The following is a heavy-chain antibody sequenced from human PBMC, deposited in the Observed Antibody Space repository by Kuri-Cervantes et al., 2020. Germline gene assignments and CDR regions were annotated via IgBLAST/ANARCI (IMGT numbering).Heavy chain of an antibody. D-gene: IGHD3-10*01. CDR1: GFTFSSYG. J-gene: IGHJ4*02. V-gene: IGHV3-33*06. Sequence: GESLKISCAASGFTFSSYGMHWVRQAPGKGLEWVAVIWYDGSNKYYADSVKGRFTISRDNSKNTLYLQMNSLRAEDTAVYYCAKDLVTMVRGVFDYWGQGTLVTVSS. CDR2: IWYDGSNK. CDR3: AKDLVTMVRGVFDY.